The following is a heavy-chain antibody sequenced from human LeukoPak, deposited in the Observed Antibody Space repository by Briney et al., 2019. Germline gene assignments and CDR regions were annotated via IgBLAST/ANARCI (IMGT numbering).Heavy chain of an antibody. CDR2: IYYSGST. CDR1: GGSISSGDYY. J-gene: IGHJ4*02. Sequence: SETLSLTCTVSGGSISSGDYYRSWIRQPPGKGLEWIGYIYYSGSTYYNPSLKSRVTISVDTSKNQFSLKLSSVTAADTAVYYCARGTYDSSGYYYHFDYWGQGTLVTVSS. D-gene: IGHD3-22*01. V-gene: IGHV4-30-4*01. CDR3: ARGTYDSSGYYYHFDY.